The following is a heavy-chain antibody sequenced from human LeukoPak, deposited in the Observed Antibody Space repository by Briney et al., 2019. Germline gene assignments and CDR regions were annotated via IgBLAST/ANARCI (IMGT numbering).Heavy chain of an antibody. CDR1: GGTFSSYA. CDR3: ARDYSSSSESLAGYYYGMDV. V-gene: IGHV1-69*01. Sequence: GASVKVSCKASGGTFSSYAISWVRQAPGQGLEWMGGIIPIFGTANYAQKFQGRVTITADESTSTAYMELSSLRSEDTAVYYCARDYSSSSESLAGYYYGMDVWGKGTTVTVSS. D-gene: IGHD6-13*01. CDR2: IIPIFGTA. J-gene: IGHJ6*04.